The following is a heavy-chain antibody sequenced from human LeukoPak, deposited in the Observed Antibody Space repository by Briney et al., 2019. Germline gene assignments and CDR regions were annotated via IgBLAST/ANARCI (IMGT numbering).Heavy chain of an antibody. Sequence: SETLSLTCTVSGGSISSGGYYWSWIRQPPGKGLEWIGYIYYSGSTNYNPSLKSRVTISVDTSKNQFSLKLSSVTAADTAVYYCARRSGDDDTTYYFDYWGQGTLVTVSS. V-gene: IGHV4-61*08. CDR1: GGSISSGGYY. J-gene: IGHJ4*02. CDR2: IYYSGST. CDR3: ARRSGDDDTTYYFDY. D-gene: IGHD2-21*02.